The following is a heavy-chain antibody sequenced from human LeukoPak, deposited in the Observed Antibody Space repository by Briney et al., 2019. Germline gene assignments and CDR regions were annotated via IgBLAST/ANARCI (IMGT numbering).Heavy chain of an antibody. Sequence: GGSLRLSCAASGFTFSSYWMTWVRQAPGQGLEWVSGINWNGGSTGYADSVKGRFTISRDNAKNPLYLQMNSLRAEDTALYHCARARPYSSGWYVDYWGQGTLVTVSS. CDR1: GFTFSSYW. CDR3: ARARPYSSGWYVDY. V-gene: IGHV3-20*01. J-gene: IGHJ4*02. D-gene: IGHD6-19*01. CDR2: INWNGGST.